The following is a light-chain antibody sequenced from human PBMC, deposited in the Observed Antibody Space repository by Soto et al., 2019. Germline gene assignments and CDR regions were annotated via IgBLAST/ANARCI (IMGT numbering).Light chain of an antibody. CDR1: SSDVGGYNY. Sequence: QSVLTQPRSVSGSPGQSVTISCTGTSSDVGGYNYVSWYQQHPGKAPKLMIYDVTKRPSGVPDRFSGSKSGNTASLTISGLQAEDEADYYCCSYAVTYTLVFGGGTKVTVL. V-gene: IGLV2-11*01. CDR2: DVT. CDR3: CSYAVTYTLV. J-gene: IGLJ2*01.